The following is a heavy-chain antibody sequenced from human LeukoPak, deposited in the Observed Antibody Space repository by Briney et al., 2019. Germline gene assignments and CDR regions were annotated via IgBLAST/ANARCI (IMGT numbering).Heavy chain of an antibody. CDR3: ARGGRSTYFDWSPDY. CDR1: GFTFSTSA. J-gene: IGHJ4*02. V-gene: IGHV3-21*06. CDR2: INNVRSHI. D-gene: IGHD3-9*01. Sequence: GGSLRLSCAASGFTFSTSAMNWVRQAPGKGLEWVSSINNVRSHIYYADSVRGRFTISRDNANNVLYLQMNSLRAEDTAVYYCARGGRSTYFDWSPDYWGQGTLVTVSS.